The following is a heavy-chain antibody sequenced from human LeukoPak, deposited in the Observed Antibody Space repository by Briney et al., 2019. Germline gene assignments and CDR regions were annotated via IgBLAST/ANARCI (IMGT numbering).Heavy chain of an antibody. J-gene: IGHJ4*02. CDR1: GYTFTSYA. CDR3: ARVDFDYHDSSGYYYVDDY. D-gene: IGHD3-22*01. Sequence: ASVKVSCKASGYTFTSYAMNWVRQAPGQGLEWMGWINTNTGNPTYAQGFTGRFVFSLDTSVSTAYLQISTLKAEDTAVYYCARVDFDYHDSSGYYYVDDYWGQGTLVTVSS. V-gene: IGHV7-4-1*02. CDR2: INTNTGNP.